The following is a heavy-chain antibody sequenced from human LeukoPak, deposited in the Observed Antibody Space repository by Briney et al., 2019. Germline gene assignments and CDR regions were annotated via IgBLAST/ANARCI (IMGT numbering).Heavy chain of an antibody. CDR2: ISSSGSTI. CDR1: GFTFSDYY. V-gene: IGHV3-11*01. Sequence: GGSLRLSCAASGFTFSDYYMSWIRQAPGKGLEWVSYISSSGSTIHYADSVKGRFTISRDNAKNSLYLQMNSLRAEDTAVYYCARDWDPGYCSGGSCYSFSWYFDLWGRGTLVTVSS. J-gene: IGHJ2*01. CDR3: ARDWDPGYCSGGSCYSFSWYFDL. D-gene: IGHD2-15*01.